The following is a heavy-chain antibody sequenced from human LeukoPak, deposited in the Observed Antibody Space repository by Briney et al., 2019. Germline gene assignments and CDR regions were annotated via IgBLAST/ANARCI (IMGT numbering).Heavy chain of an antibody. CDR1: GFIFSTYG. CDR3: AKDHISNYYDSSGYYSDAFDI. J-gene: IGHJ3*02. V-gene: IGHV3-23*01. D-gene: IGHD3-22*01. Sequence: GGSLRLSCAASGFIFSTYGMSWVRQAPGKGLEWVSSIISSGGSTYYADSVKGRFTISRDNSKNTLYLQMNSLRAEDTAVYYCAKDHISNYYDSSGYYSDAFDIWGQGTMVTVSS. CDR2: IISSGGST.